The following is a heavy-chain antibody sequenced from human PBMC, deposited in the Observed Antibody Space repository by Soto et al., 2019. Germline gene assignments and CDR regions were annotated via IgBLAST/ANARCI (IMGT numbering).Heavy chain of an antibody. CDR1: GFTVITHE. D-gene: IGHD1-26*01. Sequence: PGGSLRLSCAASGFTVITHEMAWVRQAPGKGPEWIACIGDGWGSIIRYADSVRGRFTISRDNNRDSVFLQMNSLRAEDTAVYYCAGGVMYGGSFEHWGQGTVVTVSS. CDR2: IGDGWGSII. J-gene: IGHJ5*02. CDR3: AGGVMYGGSFEH. V-gene: IGHV3-48*03.